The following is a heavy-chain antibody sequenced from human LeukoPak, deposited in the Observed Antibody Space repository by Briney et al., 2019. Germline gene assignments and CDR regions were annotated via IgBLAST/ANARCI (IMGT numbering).Heavy chain of an antibody. J-gene: IGHJ4*02. V-gene: IGHV3-66*01. Sequence: GGSLGLSCAASGFTVSSNYMSWVRQAPGKGLEWVSVIYSDGSTYYADSVKGRFTISRDNSKNTLYLQMNSLRAEDTAVYYCARDPYCSGGSCYGDEYYFDYWGQGTLVTVSS. CDR2: IYSDGST. D-gene: IGHD2-15*01. CDR1: GFTVSSNY. CDR3: ARDPYCSGGSCYGDEYYFDY.